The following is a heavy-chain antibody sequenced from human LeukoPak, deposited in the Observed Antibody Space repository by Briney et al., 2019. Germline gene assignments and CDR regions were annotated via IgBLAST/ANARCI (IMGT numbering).Heavy chain of an antibody. V-gene: IGHV1-24*01. Sequence: GASVKVSCKVSGYTLTELSMHWVRQAPGKGLEWMGGFDPEDGETIYAQKFQGRVTMTEDTSTDTAYMELSSLRSEDTAVYYCATSSGSYYEGFYFDYWGQGTLVTVSS. J-gene: IGHJ4*02. CDR3: ATSSGSYYEGFYFDY. CDR1: GYTLTELS. D-gene: IGHD1-26*01. CDR2: FDPEDGET.